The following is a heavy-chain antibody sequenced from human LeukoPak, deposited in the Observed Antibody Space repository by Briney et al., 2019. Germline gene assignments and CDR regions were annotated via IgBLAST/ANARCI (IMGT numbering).Heavy chain of an antibody. D-gene: IGHD3-10*01. CDR1: GGSFSGYY. CDR3: AXXXXXMVRGVIPGWFDP. Sequence: SETLSLTCAVYGGSFSGYYWSWIRQPPGKGLEWIGEINHSGSTNYNPSLKSRVTISVDTSKNQFSLKLSSVTAADTAVYYCAXXXXXMVRGVIPGWFDPWGQGTLVTVSS. J-gene: IGHJ5*02. CDR2: INHSGST. V-gene: IGHV4-34*01.